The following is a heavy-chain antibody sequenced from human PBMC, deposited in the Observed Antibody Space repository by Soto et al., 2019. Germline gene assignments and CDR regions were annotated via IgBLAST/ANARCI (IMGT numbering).Heavy chain of an antibody. D-gene: IGHD6-6*01. CDR3: ARGVLAAPTGYYYYGMDV. CDR1: GYTFTSYA. CDR2: INAGNGNT. Sequence: ASVKVSCKASGYTFTSYAMHWVRQAPGQRLEWMGWINAGNGNTKYSQKFQGRVTITRDTSASTAYMELSSLRSEDTAVYYCARGVLAAPTGYYYYGMDVWGQGTTVTVSS. J-gene: IGHJ6*02. V-gene: IGHV1-3*01.